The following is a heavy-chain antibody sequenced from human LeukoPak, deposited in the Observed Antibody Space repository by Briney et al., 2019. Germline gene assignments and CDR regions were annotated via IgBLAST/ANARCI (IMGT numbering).Heavy chain of an antibody. CDR2: ITAIDGRT. V-gene: IGHV3-23*01. CDR1: GFTFSSTT. J-gene: IGHJ4*02. D-gene: IGHD6-13*01. Sequence: GGSLRLPCVASGFTFSSTTMGWVRKAPGRGLEWVSSITAIDGRTYYADSVRGRFTISRDNSKNTVYLQLNSLRAGDTAIYYCTKDRRGPAAGTWYFDSWGQGTLVTVSS. CDR3: TKDRRGPAAGTWYFDS.